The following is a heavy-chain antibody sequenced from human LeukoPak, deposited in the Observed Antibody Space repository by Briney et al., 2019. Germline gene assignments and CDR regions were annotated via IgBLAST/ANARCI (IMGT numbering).Heavy chain of an antibody. CDR2: IDWDDDK. CDR1: GFSLSTRGMC. J-gene: IGHJ4*02. Sequence: SGPALVQPPQTLTLTCTFSGFSLSTRGMCVSWIRQPPGQALEWLARIDWDDDKYYSTSLKTRLTISKDTSKNQVVLTMTNMDPVDTATYYCARKSGDSSGYYFDYWGQGTLVTVSS. D-gene: IGHD3-22*01. V-gene: IGHV2-70*11. CDR3: ARKSGDSSGYYFDY.